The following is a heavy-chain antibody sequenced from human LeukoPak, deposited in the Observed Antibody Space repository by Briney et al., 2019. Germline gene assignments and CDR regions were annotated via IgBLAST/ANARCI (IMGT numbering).Heavy chain of an antibody. CDR2: INHSGST. CDR3: ARDERCSSTSCLDY. V-gene: IGHV4-34*01. D-gene: IGHD2-2*01. CDR1: GGSFSGYY. J-gene: IGHJ4*02. Sequence: SETLSLTCAVYGGSFSGYYWSWIRQPPGKGLEWIGEINHSGSTNYNPSLKSRVTMSVDTSKNQFSLKLSSVTAADTAVYYCARDERCSSTSCLDYWGQGTLVTVSS.